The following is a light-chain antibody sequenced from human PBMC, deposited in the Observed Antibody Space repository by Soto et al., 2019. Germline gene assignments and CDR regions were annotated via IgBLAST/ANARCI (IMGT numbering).Light chain of an antibody. Sequence: DIVLTQSPATLSLSPGERATLSCRASQSVSSSLAWYQQKPGQAPRLLISDASNRATGIPARCSGSGSGTDFALTISSLEPEDFGVYYCQQRVIRPPYTFGQGTKLEIK. V-gene: IGKV3-11*01. CDR1: QSVSSS. J-gene: IGKJ2*01. CDR2: DAS. CDR3: QQRVIRPPYT.